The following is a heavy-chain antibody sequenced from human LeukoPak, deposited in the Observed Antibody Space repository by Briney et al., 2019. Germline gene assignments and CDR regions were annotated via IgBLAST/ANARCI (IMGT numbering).Heavy chain of an antibody. J-gene: IGHJ4*02. CDR1: GFSISSSSYY. D-gene: IGHD3-22*01. V-gene: IGHV4-39*01. CDR3: ARRYYYDSSGYFDY. CDR2: IYYSGST. Sequence: SETLSLTCTVSGFSISSSSYYWGGIRQPPGKGLEWIVSIYYSGSTYYNPSLKSRFTISVDTAKNQFSLKLSSVTAADTAVYYCARRYYYDSSGYFDYWGQGTLVTVSS.